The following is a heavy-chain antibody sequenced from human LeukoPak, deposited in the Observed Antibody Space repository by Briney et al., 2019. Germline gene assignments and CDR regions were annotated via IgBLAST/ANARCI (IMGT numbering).Heavy chain of an antibody. V-gene: IGHV4-34*01. CDR2: INHSGST. D-gene: IGHD2-2*01. CDR3: ARFGPGTSSDTFDY. CDR1: GGSFSGYY. J-gene: IGHJ4*02. Sequence: PSETLSLTCAVYGGSFSGYYWNWLRQPPGKGLEWIGEINHSGSTNYNPSLTSRVTISVDTSKNQFSLKLSSVTAADTAVYYCARFGPGTSSDTFDYWGQGTLVTVSS.